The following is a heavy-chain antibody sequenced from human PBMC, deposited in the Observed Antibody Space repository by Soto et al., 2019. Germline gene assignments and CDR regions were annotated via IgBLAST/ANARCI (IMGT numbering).Heavy chain of an antibody. J-gene: IGHJ6*02. CDR3: ASSTYYDILTGSYYYAMDV. CDR2: IYSEGTP. CDR1: GFTVGSNY. V-gene: IGHV3-53*01. Sequence: GGSLRLSCAASGFTVGSNYMSWVRQAPGKGLEWVSVIYSEGTPYYADSVKGRFTISRENSNNTLYLHMNNLRAEDTAVYYCASSTYYDILTGSYYYAMDVWGQGTTVTVSS. D-gene: IGHD3-9*01.